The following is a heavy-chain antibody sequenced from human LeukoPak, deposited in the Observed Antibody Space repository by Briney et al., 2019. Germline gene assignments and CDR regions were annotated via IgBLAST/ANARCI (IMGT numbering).Heavy chain of an antibody. CDR1: GFTFSNYW. CDR3: GGFGYEAAVDL. CDR2: IKPTGSET. J-gene: IGHJ4*02. V-gene: IGHV3-7*01. D-gene: IGHD3-10*01. Sequence: PGGSLRLSCAASGFTFSNYWMTWVRQAPGQGPEFLANIKPTGSETYYVDPVKGRFTISRDNAKNLLFRQMNSLRGEDTALYYCGGFGYEAAVDLWGRGTLVTVSS.